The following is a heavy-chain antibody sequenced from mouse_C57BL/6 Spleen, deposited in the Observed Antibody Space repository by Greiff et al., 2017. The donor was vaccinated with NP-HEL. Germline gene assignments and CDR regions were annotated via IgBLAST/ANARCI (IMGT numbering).Heavy chain of an antibody. D-gene: IGHD1-1*01. J-gene: IGHJ4*01. Sequence: EVQGVESGGGLVKPGGSLKLSCAASGFTFSDYGMHWVRQAPEKGLEWVAYISSGSSTIYYADTVKGRFTISRDNAKNTLFMQMTSLSSEDTAMYYCARTSKLLYYAMDYWGQGTSVTVSS. CDR1: GFTFSDYG. V-gene: IGHV5-17*01. CDR2: ISSGSSTI. CDR3: ARTSKLLYYAMDY.